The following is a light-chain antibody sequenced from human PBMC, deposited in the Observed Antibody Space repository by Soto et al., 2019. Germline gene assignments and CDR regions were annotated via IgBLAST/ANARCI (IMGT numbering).Light chain of an antibody. CDR3: VSFTTSRSYV. CDR1: SSDVGAYIF. J-gene: IGLJ1*01. Sequence: QSALTQPASVSGSPGQSITISCTGTSSDVGAYIFVSWYQQHPGKAPKLTIYDIINRPSGVSNRFSGSKSGNTASLTISGLQAEEEADYYCVSFTTSRSYVFGTGTKVTVL. CDR2: DII. V-gene: IGLV2-14*03.